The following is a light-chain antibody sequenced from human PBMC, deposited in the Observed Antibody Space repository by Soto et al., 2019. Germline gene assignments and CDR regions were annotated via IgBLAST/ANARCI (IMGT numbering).Light chain of an antibody. J-gene: IGKJ1*01. V-gene: IGKV1-39*01. Sequence: DIQMTQSPSSLSASVGDRVTITCRASQSISSYLNWYPQKPGKAPKLLIYAASSLQSGVPSRFSGSGSGTDFTLTISSLQPEDFATYYYHQSYSTPPWTFGQGTKVEIK. CDR3: HQSYSTPPWT. CDR2: AAS. CDR1: QSISSY.